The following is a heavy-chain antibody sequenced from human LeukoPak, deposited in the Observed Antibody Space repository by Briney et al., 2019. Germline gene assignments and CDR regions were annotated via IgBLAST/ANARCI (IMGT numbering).Heavy chain of an antibody. D-gene: IGHD6-19*01. Sequence: SETLSLTCTVSGGSISSSNWWSWVRQPPGKGLEWIGEIYHSGSTNYNPSLKSRVTISVDKSKNQFSLKLSSVTAADTAVYYCARQSSRIAVAGSAFDIWGQGTMVTVSS. V-gene: IGHV4-4*02. J-gene: IGHJ3*02. CDR1: GGSISSSNW. CDR3: ARQSSRIAVAGSAFDI. CDR2: IYHSGST.